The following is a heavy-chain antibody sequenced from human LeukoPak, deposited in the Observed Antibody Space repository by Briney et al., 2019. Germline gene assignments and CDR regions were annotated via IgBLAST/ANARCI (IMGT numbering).Heavy chain of an antibody. Sequence: GGSLRLSCEASGFTFSSYGMHWVRQAPGKGLEWVAVIWFDGSNKYYGDSVKGRFTISRDNSKNTLYLQMNSLRAEDTAVYYCARDRYSSGWPADYYYYYGMDVWGQGTTVTVSS. CDR3: ARDRYSSGWPADYYYYYGMDV. V-gene: IGHV3-33*01. CDR2: IWFDGSNK. CDR1: GFTFSSYG. D-gene: IGHD6-19*01. J-gene: IGHJ6*02.